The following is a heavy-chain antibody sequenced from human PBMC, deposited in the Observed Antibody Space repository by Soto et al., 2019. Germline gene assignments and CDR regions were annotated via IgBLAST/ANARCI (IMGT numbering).Heavy chain of an antibody. J-gene: IGHJ6*02. CDR3: AREGIVVVPAASSNYYYYYGMDV. Sequence: AASVKVSCKASGYTFTGYYMHWVRQAPGQGLEWMGWINPNSGGTNYAQKFQGWVTMTRDTSISTAYMELSRLRSDDTAVYYCAREGIVVVPAASSNYYYYYGMDVWGQGTTVTVSS. CDR1: GYTFTGYY. V-gene: IGHV1-2*04. CDR2: INPNSGGT. D-gene: IGHD2-2*01.